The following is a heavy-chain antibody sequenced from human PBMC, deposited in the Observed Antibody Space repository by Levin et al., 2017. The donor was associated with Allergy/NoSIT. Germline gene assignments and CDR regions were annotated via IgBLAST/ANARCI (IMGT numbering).Heavy chain of an antibody. CDR1: GFAISDYE. Sequence: GGSLRLSCAASGFAISDYEMNWVRQAPGKGLEWVSYISSSGNSIHYLDSVKGRFTISRDNANNSLYLQMNSLRDEDTAVYYCARRFDSWGQGTLVTVSS. V-gene: IGHV3-48*02. J-gene: IGHJ5*01. CDR2: ISSSGNSI. CDR3: ARRFDS.